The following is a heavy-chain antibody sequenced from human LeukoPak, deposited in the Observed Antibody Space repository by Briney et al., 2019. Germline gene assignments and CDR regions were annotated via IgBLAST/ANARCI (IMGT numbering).Heavy chain of an antibody. CDR1: GYTFTGYY. CDR2: INPNSGGT. D-gene: IGHD4-17*01. J-gene: IGHJ4*02. Sequence: ASVKVTCKASGYTFTGYYMHWVRQAPGQGLEWMGRINPNSGGTNYAQKFQGRVTMTRDTSISTAYMELSRLRSDDTAVYYCARSRKSYGDYVDWGQGTLVTVSS. V-gene: IGHV1-2*06. CDR3: ARSRKSYGDYVD.